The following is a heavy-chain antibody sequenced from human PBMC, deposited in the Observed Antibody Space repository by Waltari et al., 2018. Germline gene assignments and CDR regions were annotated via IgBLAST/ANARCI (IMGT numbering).Heavy chain of an antibody. D-gene: IGHD3-22*01. J-gene: IGHJ3*02. CDR3: ARVSSSTYYYDSSGYQYAFDI. CDR1: GGPFRRSA. CDR2: IIPIFGTA. Sequence: QVPLVQSGAEVKKPGSSVKVSCKASGGPFRRSAIRWVRRAHGQGLEWMGGIIPIFGTANYAQKFQGRVTITTDESTSTAYMELSSLRSEDTAVYYCARVSSSTYYYDSSGYQYAFDIWGQGTMVTVSS. V-gene: IGHV1-69*05.